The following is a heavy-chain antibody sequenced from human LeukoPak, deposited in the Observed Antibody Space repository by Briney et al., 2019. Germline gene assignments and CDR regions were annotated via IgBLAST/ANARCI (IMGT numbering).Heavy chain of an antibody. CDR1: GFPFSNAW. CDR3: TALESLDYYYYMDV. CDR2: IKSKTDGGTT. V-gene: IGHV3-15*01. Sequence: GSLRLSCAASGFPFSNAWMSWVRPAPGKGLEWGGRIKSKTDGGTTDYAAPVKGRFTISRDDSKNTLYLQMNSLKTEDTAVYYCTALESLDYYYYMDVWGKGTTVTVSS. J-gene: IGHJ6*03. D-gene: IGHD3-3*01.